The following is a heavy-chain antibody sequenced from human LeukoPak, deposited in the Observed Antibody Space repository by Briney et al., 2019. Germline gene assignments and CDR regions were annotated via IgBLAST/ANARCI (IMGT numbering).Heavy chain of an antibody. Sequence: GGSLRPSCAASGLTFRNYWMSWIRQAAGKGLEWAAHISEDGSNKYYVDSVKGRFTISRDNAKNSLYLQMNSLRVEDTAVYYCVSWSGKYYVTSEIPANSWGQGTLVTVSS. V-gene: IGHV3-7*01. D-gene: IGHD3-10*02. J-gene: IGHJ4*02. CDR3: VSWSGKYYVTSEIPANS. CDR1: GLTFRNYW. CDR2: ISEDGSNK.